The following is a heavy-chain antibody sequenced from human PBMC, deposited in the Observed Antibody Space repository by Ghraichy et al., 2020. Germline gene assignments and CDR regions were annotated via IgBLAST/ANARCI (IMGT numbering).Heavy chain of an antibody. V-gene: IGHV4-30-2*01. CDR3: ARAPYDDDGFYDDGFDI. CDR1: GASISSGDYS. J-gene: IGHJ3*02. D-gene: IGHD3-22*01. CDR2: IYHSGST. Sequence: SLNISCAVSGASISSGDYSWSWIRQPPGKGLEWIGYIYHSGSTYSNPSLKSRVTISADRSRNQISLKLSSVTAADTAVYYCARAPYDDDGFYDDGFDIWGQGTMVTVSS.